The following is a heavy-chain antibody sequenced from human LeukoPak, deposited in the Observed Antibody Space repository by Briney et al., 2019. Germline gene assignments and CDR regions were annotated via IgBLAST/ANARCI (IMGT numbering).Heavy chain of an antibody. Sequence: SETLTLTCSVSGGTISNYDRSWMRQPPGKGLEWIGYIFYSGNTNYNPSLKSRVTILVDTSKNQSSLRLSSVTATDTAIYYCARHGASGENWGQGTLVTVSS. CDR1: GGTISNYD. V-gene: IGHV4-59*08. CDR2: IFYSGNT. CDR3: ARHGASGEN. J-gene: IGHJ4*02. D-gene: IGHD6-19*01.